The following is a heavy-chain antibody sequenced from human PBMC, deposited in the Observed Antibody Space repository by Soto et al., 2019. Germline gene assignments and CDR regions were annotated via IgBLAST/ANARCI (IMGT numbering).Heavy chain of an antibody. CDR1: GGSISSGGYY. V-gene: IGHV4-31*03. J-gene: IGHJ4*02. Sequence: QVQLQESGPGLVKPSQTLSLTCTVSGGSISSGGYYWSWIRQHPGKGLEWIGYIYYSGSTYYNPSLESRVTISVDTSTNQFPLKLRSVTAADTAVYYCARDDGSGSYRPGSLDYWGQGTLVTVSS. CDR3: ARDDGSGSYRPGSLDY. D-gene: IGHD3-10*01. CDR2: IYYSGST.